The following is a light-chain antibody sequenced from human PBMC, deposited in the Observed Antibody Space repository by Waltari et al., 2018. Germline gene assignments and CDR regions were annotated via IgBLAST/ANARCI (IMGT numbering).Light chain of an antibody. CDR2: GAS. J-gene: IGKJ1*01. CDR3: QQHNDWPPWT. V-gene: IGKV3-15*01. Sequence: EIIMTQSPATLSLSPGERATLSCRASQNVNSNLAWYQQKPGKDHRLLIYGASIRATGIPARFSGSGSGTQFTLTINSLQSEDSAVYFFQQHNDWPPWTFGQGTKVELK. CDR1: QNVNSN.